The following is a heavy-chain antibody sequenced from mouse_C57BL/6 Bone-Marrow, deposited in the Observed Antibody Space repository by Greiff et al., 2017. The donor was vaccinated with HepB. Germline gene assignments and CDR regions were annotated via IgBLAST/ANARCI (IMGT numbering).Heavy chain of an antibody. CDR1: GFTFSSYA. V-gene: IGHV5-9-1*02. CDR3: TRDITTVVAYYYAMDY. D-gene: IGHD1-1*01. CDR2: ISSGGDYI. J-gene: IGHJ4*01. Sequence: EVQLVESGEGLVKPGGSLKLSCAASGFTFSSYAMSWVRQTPEKRLEWVAYISSGGDYIYYADTVKGRFTISRDNARNTLYLQMSSLKSEDKAMYYGTRDITTVVAYYYAMDYWGQGTSFTVSS.